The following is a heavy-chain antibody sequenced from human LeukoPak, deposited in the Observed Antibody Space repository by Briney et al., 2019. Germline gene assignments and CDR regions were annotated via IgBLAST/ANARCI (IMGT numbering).Heavy chain of an antibody. V-gene: IGHV3-23*01. D-gene: IGHD6-19*01. CDR3: AKGIYSSGWSYFDY. J-gene: IGHJ4*01. Sequence: GGSLRFSCAASGFTFSNSAMSWVRQAPGKGLEWVSTLSGSGITTYYADSVKGRFTISRDNSKNTLYLQMNSLRAEDTAVYYCAKGIYSSGWSYFDYWGHGTLVTVSS. CDR2: LSGSGITT. CDR1: GFTFSNSA.